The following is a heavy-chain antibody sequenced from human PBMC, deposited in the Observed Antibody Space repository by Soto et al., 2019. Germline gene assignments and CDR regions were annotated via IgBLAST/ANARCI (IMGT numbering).Heavy chain of an antibody. V-gene: IGHV3-74*01. D-gene: IGHD2-21*01. CDR2: INTYGTST. Sequence: PGEGLVWISRINTYGTSTIYADSGRGRFTFSRDNAKNTLYLQMNSLRADDTAVYYCVRGPGAYLYSGFGVRGQRPMVT. CDR3: VRGPGAYLYSGFGV. J-gene: IGHJ3*01.